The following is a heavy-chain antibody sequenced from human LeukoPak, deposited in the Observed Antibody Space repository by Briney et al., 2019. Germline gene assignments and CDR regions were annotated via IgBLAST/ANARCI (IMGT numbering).Heavy chain of an antibody. Sequence: GGSLRLSCAASGFTFSSYGMHWVRQAPGEGLEWVAVISYDGSNKYYADSVKGRFTISRDNSKNTLYLQMNSLRAEDTAVYYCAKALAEYSSGWYGGYYWGQGTLVTVSS. V-gene: IGHV3-30*18. CDR2: ISYDGSNK. D-gene: IGHD6-19*01. J-gene: IGHJ4*02. CDR1: GFTFSSYG. CDR3: AKALAEYSSGWYGGYY.